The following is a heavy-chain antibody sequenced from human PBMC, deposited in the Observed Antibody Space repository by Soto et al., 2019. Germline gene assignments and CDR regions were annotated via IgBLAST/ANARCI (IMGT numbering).Heavy chain of an antibody. Sequence: QVQLVESGGGVVQPGRSLRLSCAASGFTFSSYAMHWVRQAPGKGLEWVAVISYDGSNKYYADSVKGRFTISRDNSKNTLYLQRNSLRAADTAVYYCARVDSSSWYVTFYYYYGMDVWGQGTTVTVSS. D-gene: IGHD6-13*01. CDR2: ISYDGSNK. V-gene: IGHV3-30-3*01. CDR3: ARVDSSSWYVTFYYYYGMDV. J-gene: IGHJ6*02. CDR1: GFTFSSYA.